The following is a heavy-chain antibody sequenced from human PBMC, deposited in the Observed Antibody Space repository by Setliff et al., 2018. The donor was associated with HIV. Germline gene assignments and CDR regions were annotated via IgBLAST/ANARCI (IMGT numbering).Heavy chain of an antibody. CDR1: GYSISSGYY. CDR2: IYHSGST. CDR3: ARQFTVQWLVSTYGMDV. J-gene: IGHJ6*02. D-gene: IGHD6-19*01. Sequence: PSETLSLTCAVSGYSISSGYYWGWIRQPPGKWLEWIGSIYHSGSTYYNPSLKSRVTISVDTSKNQFSLNLSSVTAADTAVYYCARQFTVQWLVSTYGMDVWGQGTTVTVSS. V-gene: IGHV4-38-2*01.